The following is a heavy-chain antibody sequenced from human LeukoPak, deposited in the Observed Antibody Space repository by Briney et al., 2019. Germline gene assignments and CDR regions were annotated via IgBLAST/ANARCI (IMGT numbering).Heavy chain of an antibody. D-gene: IGHD6-19*01. Sequence: SHTLSLTCTGSGGSISSGSYYWSWIGQPAGKGLEWMGCIYTSWSTSYNPSLQRRVPISVDASKHRYSLKVTSATAADTAVYYCARAGGSVGWYGTIDYWGQGTLVTVSS. J-gene: IGHJ4*02. CDR3: ARAGGSVGWYGTIDY. CDR2: IYTSWST. V-gene: IGHV4-61*02. CDR1: GGSISSGSYY.